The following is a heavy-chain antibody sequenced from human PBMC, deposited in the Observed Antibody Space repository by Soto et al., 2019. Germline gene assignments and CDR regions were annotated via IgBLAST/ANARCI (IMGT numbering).Heavy chain of an antibody. CDR2: ISSSGGST. CDR1: GYTFTTYY. D-gene: IGHD6-13*01. Sequence: ASVKVSCKASGYTFTTYYMHWVRQAPGQGLEWMGIISSSGGSTSYAQKFQDRVTISADKSISTAYLQWSSLKASDTAMYYCARTSAAGKYYYGMDVWGQGTTVTVSS. CDR3: ARTSAAGKYYYGMDV. V-gene: IGHV1-46*01. J-gene: IGHJ6*02.